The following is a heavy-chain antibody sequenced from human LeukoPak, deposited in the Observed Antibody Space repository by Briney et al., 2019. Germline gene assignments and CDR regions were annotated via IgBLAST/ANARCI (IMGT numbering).Heavy chain of an antibody. CDR1: GYTFTGIGSY. V-gene: IGHV1-2*02. D-gene: IGHD5-18*01. CDR2: IHPNSGNT. Sequence: GASVKVSCKTSGYTFTGIGSYLYWVRRAPGQGLEWVGWIHPNSGNTKSAQKFQGRVTMTRDTSISTAYMELSSLRSDDTAVYYCARDGPSVMVEFDYWGQGTLVTVSS. J-gene: IGHJ4*02. CDR3: ARDGPSVMVEFDY.